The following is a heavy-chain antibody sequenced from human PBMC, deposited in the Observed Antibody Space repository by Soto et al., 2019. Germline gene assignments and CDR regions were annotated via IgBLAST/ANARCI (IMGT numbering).Heavy chain of an antibody. Sequence: GGSLRLSCAASGFTFSTYSLNWVRQAPGKGLEWVSYISSSSDTIYYADSVRGRFTISRDNAENSLYLQMNSLRVEDTAVYYCARTQRTYAFDIWGQGTTVTVSS. J-gene: IGHJ3*02. CDR3: ARTQRTYAFDI. V-gene: IGHV3-48*01. CDR1: GFTFSTYS. D-gene: IGHD2-2*01. CDR2: ISSSSDTI.